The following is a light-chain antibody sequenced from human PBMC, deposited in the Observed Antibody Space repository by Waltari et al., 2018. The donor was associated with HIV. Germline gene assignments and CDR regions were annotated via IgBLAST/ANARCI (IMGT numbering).Light chain of an antibody. Sequence: SYELTQPPSVSVSPGQTASITCPGDKLGDKYASWYQQKPGQSPVLVIYQDTKRPSGIPERFSGSNSGNTATLTISGTQAVDEADYYCQAWDSSTVGFGGGTKLTVL. CDR1: KLGDKY. CDR2: QDT. V-gene: IGLV3-1*01. J-gene: IGLJ2*01. CDR3: QAWDSSTVG.